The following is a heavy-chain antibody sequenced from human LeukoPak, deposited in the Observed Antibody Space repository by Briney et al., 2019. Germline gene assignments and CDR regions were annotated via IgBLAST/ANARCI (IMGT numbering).Heavy chain of an antibody. Sequence: SETLSLTCTVSGGSISNYYWSWIRQSPGKGLEWIGYINYSGITTYNPSLKSRVTISVDTSTNQFSLRLTSVTAADTAVYYCARDVDDDYYLDVWGKGTTVTVSS. CDR3: ARDVDDDYYLDV. J-gene: IGHJ6*03. CDR1: GGSISNYY. CDR2: INYSGIT. D-gene: IGHD2-15*01. V-gene: IGHV4-59*01.